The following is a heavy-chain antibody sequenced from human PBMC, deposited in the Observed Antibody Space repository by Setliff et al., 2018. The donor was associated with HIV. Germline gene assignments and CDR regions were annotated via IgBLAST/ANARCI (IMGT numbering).Heavy chain of an antibody. Sequence: ASVKVSCKASGYTFTGDYINWVRQAPGQGLEWMGWINPNSGGTNYARKFQGRVTMTRDTSITTAYMELSRLRSDDAAVYYCARDRYHYGSSGYVRYFDYWGQGTLVTVSS. D-gene: IGHD3-22*01. V-gene: IGHV1-2*02. CDR2: INPNSGGT. CDR1: GYTFTGDY. CDR3: ARDRYHYGSSGYVRYFDY. J-gene: IGHJ4*02.